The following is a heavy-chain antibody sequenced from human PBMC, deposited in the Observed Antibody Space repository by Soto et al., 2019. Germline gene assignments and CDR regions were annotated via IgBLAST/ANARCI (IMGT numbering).Heavy chain of an antibody. V-gene: IGHV4-39*01. J-gene: IGHJ4*02. CDR3: AGFYVSDTYFTFQADS. Sequence: PSETLSLTCSVSRASITSNSYYWGWIRQSPGKGLEWIASMYYGGSTYYNPSLKSRVTISADTSKNGFSLKMRSVSAADTAVYYCAGFYVSDTYFTFQADSWGQGIQVTVSS. CDR2: MYYGGST. CDR1: RASITSNSYY. D-gene: IGHD3-10*01.